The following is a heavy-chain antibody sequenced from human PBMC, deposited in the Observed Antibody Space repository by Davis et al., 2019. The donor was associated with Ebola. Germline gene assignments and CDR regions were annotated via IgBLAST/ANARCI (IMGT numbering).Heavy chain of an antibody. CDR2: VYSGGAT. J-gene: IGHJ4*02. Sequence: MPSETLSLTCTVSGVSVTRNFWSWIRQSPGRGLEWIGYVYSGGATLHNPSLKSRVSLSLDTSKNQFSLKLSSVTAADTAVYYCARHGGGSGYDYWGQGTLVTVSS. V-gene: IGHV4-59*08. CDR3: ARHGGGSGYDY. D-gene: IGHD5-12*01. CDR1: GVSVTRNF.